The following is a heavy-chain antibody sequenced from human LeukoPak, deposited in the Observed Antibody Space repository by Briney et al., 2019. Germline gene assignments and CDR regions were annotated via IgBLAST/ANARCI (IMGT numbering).Heavy chain of an antibody. Sequence: GGSLRLSCAASGFTFSSYSMNWVRQAPGKGLEWVSSISSRSGYIYFADSVKGRFTISRDNAKNSLYLQMNSLRAEDTAVYYCARRGSSWPYYYMDVWGKGTTVTISS. J-gene: IGHJ6*03. CDR3: ARRGSSWPYYYMDV. CDR2: ISSRSGYI. D-gene: IGHD6-13*01. V-gene: IGHV3-21*01. CDR1: GFTFSSYS.